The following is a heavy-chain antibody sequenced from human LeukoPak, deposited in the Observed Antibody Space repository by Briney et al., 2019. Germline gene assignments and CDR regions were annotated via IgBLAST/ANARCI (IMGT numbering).Heavy chain of an antibody. CDR3: ARPAAGPYDAFDI. D-gene: IGHD6-13*01. Sequence: GASVKVSCKASGGTFSSYAISWVRQAPGQGLEWMGGIIPIFGTANYAQKFQGRVTITADESTSTAYMELSSLRSEDTAVYYCARPAAGPYDAFDIWGQGTMVTVSS. CDR1: GGTFSSYA. CDR2: IIPIFGTA. J-gene: IGHJ3*02. V-gene: IGHV1-69*13.